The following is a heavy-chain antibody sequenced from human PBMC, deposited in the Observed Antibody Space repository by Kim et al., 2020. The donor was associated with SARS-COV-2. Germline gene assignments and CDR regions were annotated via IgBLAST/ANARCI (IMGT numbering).Heavy chain of an antibody. Sequence: GGSLRLSCAASGFSFSNAWMSWVRQAPEKGLEWVGRIKSKSAGGTTEYAAPVKGRFTISSDDSKNTLYLEMNSLKTEDTAVYYCSTGYCSGGTCLPWGQGTTVTVFS. V-gene: IGHV3-15*01. CDR1: GFSFSNAW. CDR2: IKSKSAGGTT. J-gene: IGHJ6*02. D-gene: IGHD2-15*01. CDR3: STGYCSGGTCLP.